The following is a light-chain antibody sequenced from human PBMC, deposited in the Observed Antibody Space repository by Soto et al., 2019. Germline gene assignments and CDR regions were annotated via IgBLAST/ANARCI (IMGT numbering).Light chain of an antibody. V-gene: IGLV2-11*01. Sequence: QSVLTQPRSASGSPGQSITISCTGTSSDVGGYNYVSWYQQHPAKAPKLSIFDVSKRPSGVPNRFSGSKSGNTASLTISGLRAEDEADYYCCSYVGRNTDVFGTGTKVTVL. J-gene: IGLJ1*01. CDR1: SSDVGGYNY. CDR3: CSYVGRNTDV. CDR2: DVS.